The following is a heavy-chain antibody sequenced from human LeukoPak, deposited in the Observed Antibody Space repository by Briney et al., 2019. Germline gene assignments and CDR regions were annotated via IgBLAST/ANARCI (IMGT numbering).Heavy chain of an antibody. CDR3: ARGGTTVAGTFWFDP. CDR2: IYHSGST. J-gene: IGHJ5*02. Sequence: SETLSLTCVVSGGSIGSGNWWSWVRQPPGKGLEWIGEIYHSGSTNYNSSLKSRVTISVGKSKNQFSLKLSSVTAADTATYYCARGGTTVAGTFWFDPWGQGTLVIVSS. V-gene: IGHV4-4*02. D-gene: IGHD6-19*01. CDR1: GGSIGSGNW.